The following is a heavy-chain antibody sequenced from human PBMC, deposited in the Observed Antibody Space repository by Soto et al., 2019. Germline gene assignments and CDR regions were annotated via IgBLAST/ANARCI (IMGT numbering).Heavy chain of an antibody. D-gene: IGHD3-3*01. CDR2: IYYSGST. J-gene: IGHJ5*02. CDR1: GGSISSSSYY. Sequence: PSETLSLTCTVSGGSISSSSYYWGWIRQPPGKGLEWIGSIYYSGSTYYNPSLKSRVTISVDTSKNQFSLKLSSVTAADTAVYYCARHFIYVTMYYDFWSGYSPNWFDPWGQGTLVTVSS. V-gene: IGHV4-39*01. CDR3: ARHFIYVTMYYDFWSGYSPNWFDP.